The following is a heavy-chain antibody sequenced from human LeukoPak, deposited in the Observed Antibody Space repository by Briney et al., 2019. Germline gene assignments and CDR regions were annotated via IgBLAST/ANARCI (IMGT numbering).Heavy chain of an antibody. CDR3: ARRNIAEAGTLRWFDP. D-gene: IGHD6-13*01. J-gene: IGHJ5*02. Sequence: SETLSLTCSVSRGSISSPNYYWGWIRQSPGKGLEWIGNIYYSGTTYYNPSLPSLKSRVTISVDTSKNQFSLKLSSVTAADTAVYYCARRNIAEAGTLRWFDPWGQGTLVTVSS. CDR2: IYYSGTT. V-gene: IGHV4-39*01. CDR1: RGSISSPNYY.